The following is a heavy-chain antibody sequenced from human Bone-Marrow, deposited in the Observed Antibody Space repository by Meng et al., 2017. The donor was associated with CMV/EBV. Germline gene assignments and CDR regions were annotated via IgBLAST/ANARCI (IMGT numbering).Heavy chain of an antibody. CDR1: GYSFSTYW. D-gene: IGHD3-3*01. CDR2: INPGDSDT. CDR3: ARHFSGAGFSEWFFGY. Sequence: KVSCKGSGYSFSTYWIGWVRQMPGKGLEWMGIINPGDSDTIYSPSFQGQVTISADKSISTAYLQWSSLKASDTAIYYCARHFSGAGFSEWFFGYWGQGTLGTVSS. J-gene: IGHJ4*02. V-gene: IGHV5-51*01.